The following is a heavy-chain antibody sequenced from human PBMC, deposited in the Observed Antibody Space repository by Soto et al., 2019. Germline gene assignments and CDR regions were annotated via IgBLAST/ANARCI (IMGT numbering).Heavy chain of an antibody. Sequence: QVQLVESGGGVVQPGRSLRLSCEASGFTFSSYGMHWVRQAPGKGLEWVAVIWYDGSNKYYADSVKGRFTIFRDNSKNKMYLQMNSLRAEDTSVYYGARGGYYDASGYYSTSYYFDYWGQGTLVTVSS. CDR3: ARGGYYDASGYYSTSYYFDY. V-gene: IGHV3-33*01. J-gene: IGHJ4*02. CDR1: GFTFSSYG. CDR2: IWYDGSNK. D-gene: IGHD3-22*01.